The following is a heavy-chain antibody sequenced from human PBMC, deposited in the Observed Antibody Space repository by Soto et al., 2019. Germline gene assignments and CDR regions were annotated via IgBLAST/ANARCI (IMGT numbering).Heavy chain of an antibody. Sequence: GGSLRLSCSASRFTFSSYTMNLVRQAPGKGLEWVSSISSSTTYIYYADSVKGRFTITRDNAKNSLYLQVNSLRAEDTAVYYCARDFDSSGYYGPVGAFDIWGQGTMVTVSS. CDR2: ISSSTTYI. CDR1: RFTFSSYT. J-gene: IGHJ3*02. CDR3: ARDFDSSGYYGPVGAFDI. V-gene: IGHV3-21*03. D-gene: IGHD3-22*01.